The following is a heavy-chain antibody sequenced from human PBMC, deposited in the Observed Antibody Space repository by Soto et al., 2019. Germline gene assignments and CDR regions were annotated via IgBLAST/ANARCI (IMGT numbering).Heavy chain of an antibody. J-gene: IGHJ4*02. Sequence: QLQLQESGPGLVKPSETLSLTCTVSGGSISSSSYYWGWIRQPPGKGLEWIGSIYYSGSTYYNPSLKSRVPISVDKSTDHLSLKLSSVTAADTAVYYCARRGYCSGGSCYRLFYFDFWGQGTLVTVSS. D-gene: IGHD2-15*01. CDR1: GGSISSSSYY. V-gene: IGHV4-39*02. CDR2: IYYSGST. CDR3: ARRGYCSGGSCYRLFYFDF.